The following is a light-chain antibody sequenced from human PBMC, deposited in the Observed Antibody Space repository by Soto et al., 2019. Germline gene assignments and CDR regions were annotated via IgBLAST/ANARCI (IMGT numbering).Light chain of an antibody. CDR3: QPLSDWPPRLT. CDR1: RSVSSY. J-gene: IGKJ4*01. V-gene: IGKV3-11*01. CDR2: DAS. Sequence: EIVLTQSPATLSLSPGERATLSCGASRSVSSYLAWYQQKPGQAPRLLIYDASSRATGIPARFSGSGSGTDFTLTLSSLEPEDVAVDYCQPLSDWPPRLTFGGGTKVEIK.